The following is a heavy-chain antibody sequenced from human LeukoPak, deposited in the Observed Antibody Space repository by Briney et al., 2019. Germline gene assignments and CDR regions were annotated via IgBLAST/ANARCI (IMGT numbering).Heavy chain of an antibody. J-gene: IGHJ4*02. CDR2: IYPRDGST. CDR1: GYTFTSNY. CDR3: ARDQEGFDY. Sequence: ASVKVSCKASGYTFTSNYIHWVRQAPGQGLEGMGMIYPRDGSTSYAQKFQGRVTVTRDTSTSTVHMELSGLRSEDTAVYYCARDQEGFDYWGQGTLVTVSS. V-gene: IGHV1-46*01.